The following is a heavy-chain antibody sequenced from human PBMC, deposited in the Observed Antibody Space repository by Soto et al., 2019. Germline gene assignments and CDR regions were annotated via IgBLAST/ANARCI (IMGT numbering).Heavy chain of an antibody. CDR1: GFTFSSYE. Sequence: GGSLRLSCAASGFTFSSYEMNWVRQAPGKGLEWVSYISSSGSTIYYADSVKGRFTISRDNAKNSLYLQMNSLRAEDTAVYYCATTEYSSSPLYSGMDVWGQGTTVTVSS. CDR2: ISSSGSTI. J-gene: IGHJ6*02. V-gene: IGHV3-48*03. CDR3: ATTEYSSSPLYSGMDV. D-gene: IGHD6-6*01.